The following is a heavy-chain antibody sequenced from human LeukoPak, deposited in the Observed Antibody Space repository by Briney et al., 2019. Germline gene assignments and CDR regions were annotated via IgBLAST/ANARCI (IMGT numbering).Heavy chain of an antibody. J-gene: IGHJ4*02. CDR1: GGSISSSSFY. D-gene: IGHD1-20*01. Sequence: SETLSLTCTVSGGSISSSSFYWGWIRQPPGKGLEWIGSIYSSGATYYNPSLKSRVTMSVDTSENQFSLTLSSMTDADTAVYYCATFITGSYYYFDSWGQGALVTVSS. CDR2: IYSSGAT. V-gene: IGHV4-39*01. CDR3: ATFITGSYYYFDS.